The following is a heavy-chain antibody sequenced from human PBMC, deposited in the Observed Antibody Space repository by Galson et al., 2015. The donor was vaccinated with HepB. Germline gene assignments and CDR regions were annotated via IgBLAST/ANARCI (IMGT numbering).Heavy chain of an antibody. CDR2: ISSSSSYT. Sequence: SLRLSCAASGFTFSDYYMSWIRQAPGKGLEWVSYISSSSSYTNYADSVKGRFTISRDNAKNSLYLQMNSLRAEDTAVYYCARDSWWGRGYDFSDYWGQGTLVTVSS. D-gene: IGHD2-21*02. CDR3: ARDSWWGRGYDFSDY. V-gene: IGHV3-11*06. CDR1: GFTFSDYY. J-gene: IGHJ4*02.